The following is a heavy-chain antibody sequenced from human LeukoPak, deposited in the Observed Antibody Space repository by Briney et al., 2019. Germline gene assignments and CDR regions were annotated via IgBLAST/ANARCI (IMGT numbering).Heavy chain of an antibody. CDR3: ASSGRAPYYFDY. D-gene: IGHD3-10*01. J-gene: IGHJ4*02. Sequence: SETLSLTCTVSGGSISSYYWSWIRQPPGKGLEWIGYIYYSGSTNYNPSLKSRVTISVDTSKNQFSLKLSSVTAVDTAVYYCASSGRAPYYFDYWGQGTLVTVSS. V-gene: IGHV4-59*12. CDR2: IYYSGST. CDR1: GGSISSYY.